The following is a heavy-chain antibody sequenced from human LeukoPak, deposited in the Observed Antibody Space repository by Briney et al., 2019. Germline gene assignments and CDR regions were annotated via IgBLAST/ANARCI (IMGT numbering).Heavy chain of an antibody. CDR3: ARSYDSGVFDF. CDR1: GFTFSTYA. V-gene: IGHV3-73*01. Sequence: PGGSLRLSCAASGFTFSTYATHWVRQASGKGLEWIGRIRSKGNSYATEYAASVKGRLTISRDELKNTAYLQMISLKTEDTAVYFCARSYDSGVFDFWGQGTLVTVSS. CDR2: IRSKGNSYAT. J-gene: IGHJ4*02. D-gene: IGHD3-22*01.